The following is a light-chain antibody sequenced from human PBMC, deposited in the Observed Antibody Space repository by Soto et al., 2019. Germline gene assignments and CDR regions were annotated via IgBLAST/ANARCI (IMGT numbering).Light chain of an antibody. Sequence: QSVLTQPASVSDSPGQSITISCTGTSSDVGGSNFVSWYQQHPGKPPKLIIYDVANRPSGVSNRLSASKSGNTASLTISGLQAEDEADYYCSSYTRQSTYVFGTGTKVTVL. J-gene: IGLJ1*01. V-gene: IGLV2-14*03. CDR1: SSDVGGSNF. CDR3: SSYTRQSTYV. CDR2: DVA.